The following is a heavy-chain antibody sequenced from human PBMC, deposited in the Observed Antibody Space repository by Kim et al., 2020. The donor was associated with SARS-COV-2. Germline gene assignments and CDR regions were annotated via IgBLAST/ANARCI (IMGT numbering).Heavy chain of an antibody. V-gene: IGHV3-30*04. J-gene: IGHJ4*02. D-gene: IGHD3-10*01. CDR2: ISYDGSNK. CDR1: GFTFSSYA. CDR3: ARASGNRAFGECFDY. Sequence: GGSLRLSCAASGFTFSSYAMHWVRQAPGKGLEWVAVISYDGSNKYYADSVKGRFTISRDNSKNTLYLQMNSLRAEDTAVYYCARASGNRAFGECFDYWGQGTLVTVSS.